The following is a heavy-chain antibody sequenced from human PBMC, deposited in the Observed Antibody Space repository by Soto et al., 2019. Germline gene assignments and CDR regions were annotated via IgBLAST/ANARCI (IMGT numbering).Heavy chain of an antibody. D-gene: IGHD1-26*01. V-gene: IGHV3-49*04. Sequence: PGESLKISCTASGFTFGDYAMSWVRQAPGKGLEWVSFIRSKAYGGTTEYAASVKGRFTISGDDSKSIAYLQMNSLKTEDTAVYYCTRDLSGATYHAFDYWGQGTLVTVSS. CDR1: GFTFGDYA. CDR3: TRDLSGATYHAFDY. J-gene: IGHJ4*02. CDR2: IRSKAYGGTT.